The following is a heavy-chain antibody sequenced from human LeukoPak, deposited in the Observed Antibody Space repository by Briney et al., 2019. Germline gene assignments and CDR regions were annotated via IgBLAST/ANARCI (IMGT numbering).Heavy chain of an antibody. CDR2: ISYSGST. Sequence: PSETLSLTCTVSGGSISSISSYFWTWIRQPPGKGLEWIAYISYSGSTTYNPSLKSRITISVDTSKNQFSLKLSSVTSADTAVYYCARVGSGPTPKGEYYFDYWGQGTLVTVSS. CDR3: ARVGSGPTPKGEYYFDY. J-gene: IGHJ4*02. CDR1: GGSISSISSYF. D-gene: IGHD3-16*01. V-gene: IGHV4-61*01.